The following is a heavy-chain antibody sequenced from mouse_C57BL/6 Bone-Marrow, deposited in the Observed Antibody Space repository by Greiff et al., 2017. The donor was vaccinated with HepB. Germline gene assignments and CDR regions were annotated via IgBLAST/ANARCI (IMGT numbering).Heavy chain of an antibody. CDR3: TRPNNWGFGY. CDR1: GFTFTDSW. CDR2: IRNKANNHAT. V-gene: IGHV6-6*01. J-gene: IGHJ3*01. Sequence: EVHLVESGGGLVQPGGSMKLSCAASGFTFTDSWMDWVRQSPEQGLEWVAEIRNKANNHATYYAESVKGRFTISRDDSKIMVYLKMNRLRAEDTGIYYCTRPNNWGFGYWGQGTLVTVSA. D-gene: IGHD4-1*01.